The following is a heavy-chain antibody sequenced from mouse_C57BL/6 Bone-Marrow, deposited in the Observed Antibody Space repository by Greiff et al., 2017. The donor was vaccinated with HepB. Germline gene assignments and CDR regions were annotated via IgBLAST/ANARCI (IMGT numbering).Heavy chain of an antibody. CDR2: ISYDGSN. CDR3: ARATTVVAFDY. J-gene: IGHJ2*01. D-gene: IGHD1-1*01. Sequence: EVKLQESGPGLVKPSQSLSLTCSVTGYSITSGYYWNWIRQFPGNKLEWMGYISYDGSNNYNPSLKNRIPITRDTSKNQFFLKLNSVTTEDTATYYCARATTVVAFDYWGQGTTLTVSS. V-gene: IGHV3-6*01. CDR1: GYSITSGYY.